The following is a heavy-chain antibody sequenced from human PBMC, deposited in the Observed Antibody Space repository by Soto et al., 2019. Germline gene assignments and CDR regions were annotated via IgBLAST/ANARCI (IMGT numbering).Heavy chain of an antibody. CDR3: ARHSGYDYVFDY. CDR2: INPNNGDT. J-gene: IGHJ4*02. CDR1: GYTFTGYY. V-gene: IGHV1-2*02. Sequence: ASVKVSCKASGYTFTGYYIHWLRQAPGQGLEWMGWINPNNGDTNYAQNFQGRVTMTRDTSTSTAYMELSSLTFDDTAVYYCARHSGYDYVFDYWGQGTLVTVSS. D-gene: IGHD5-12*01.